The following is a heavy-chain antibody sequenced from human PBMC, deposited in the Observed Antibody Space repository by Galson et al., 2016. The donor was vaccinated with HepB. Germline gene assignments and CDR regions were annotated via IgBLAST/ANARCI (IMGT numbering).Heavy chain of an antibody. D-gene: IGHD6-6*01. V-gene: IGHV4-59*13. CDR2: ICASGDT. J-gene: IGHJ4*02. CDR3: ARRDYSSSTFDS. Sequence: TLSLTCTVSGGSISYYCWTWIRQPLGKGLEWIGYICASGDTNYSPSLLSRVTISLDTSKSRFSLNLRSVTAADTAVYYCARRDYSSSTFDSWGQGSLVTVS. CDR1: GGSISYYC.